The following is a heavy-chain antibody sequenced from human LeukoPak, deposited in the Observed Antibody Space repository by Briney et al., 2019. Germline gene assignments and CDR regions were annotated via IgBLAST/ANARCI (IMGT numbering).Heavy chain of an antibody. CDR3: ARANGYSDPDWYFDL. CDR1: GGSFSGYY. V-gene: IGHV4-34*01. CDR2: INHSGST. D-gene: IGHD5-18*01. Sequence: SETLSLTCAVYGGSFSGYYWSWIRQPPGKGLEWIGEINHSGSTNYNPSLKSRVTISVDTSKNQFPPKLSSVTAADTAVYYCARANGYSDPDWYFDLWGRGTLVTVSS. J-gene: IGHJ2*01.